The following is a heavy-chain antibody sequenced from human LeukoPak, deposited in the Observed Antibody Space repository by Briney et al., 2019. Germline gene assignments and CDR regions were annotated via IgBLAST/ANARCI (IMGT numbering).Heavy chain of an antibody. CDR3: ARRGPPMTLDY. CDR1: GYSISSGYY. CDR2: IYYSGST. J-gene: IGHJ4*02. D-gene: IGHD3-22*01. V-gene: IGHV4-38-2*02. Sequence: SETLSLTCTVSGYSISSGYYWGWIRQPPGKGLEWIGYIYYSGSTYYNLSLKSRVTISVDTSKNQFSLKLSSVTAADTAVYYCARRGPPMTLDYWGQGTLVTVSS.